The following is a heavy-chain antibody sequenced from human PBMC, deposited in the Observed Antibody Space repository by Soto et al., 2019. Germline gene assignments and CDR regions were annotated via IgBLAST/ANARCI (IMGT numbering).Heavy chain of an antibody. Sequence: QVQLVQSGAEVKKPGASVKVSCKASGYTFTYYFIHWVRQAPGQGFGWMGWINPKSRGTNYAQKFQGRVTMTRDTSNSTAYMELRGLRSDDTAVYYCARVTLKAGNWFDPWGQGTLVTVSS. J-gene: IGHJ5*02. CDR2: INPKSRGT. CDR3: ARVTLKAGNWFDP. CDR1: GYTFTYYF. V-gene: IGHV1-2*02.